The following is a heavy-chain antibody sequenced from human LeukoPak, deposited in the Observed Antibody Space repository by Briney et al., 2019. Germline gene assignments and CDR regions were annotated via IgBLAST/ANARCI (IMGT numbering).Heavy chain of an antibody. V-gene: IGHV3-15*01. J-gene: IGHJ3*02. CDR2: IKSKTDGGTT. CDR1: GFTFDDYG. Sequence: GGTLGLSCAVSGFTFDDYGKSWVRLAPGTGLEWVGRIKSKTDGGTTDYAAPVKGRFTSSRDDSKNTLYLQMNSLKTEDTAVYYCTTDLSGYGAFDIWGQGTMVTVSS. D-gene: IGHD5-12*01. CDR3: TTDLSGYGAFDI.